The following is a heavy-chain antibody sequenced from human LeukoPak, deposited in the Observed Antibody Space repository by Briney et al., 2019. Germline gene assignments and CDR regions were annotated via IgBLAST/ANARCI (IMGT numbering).Heavy chain of an antibody. D-gene: IGHD2-15*01. Sequence: SSETLSLTCTVSGGSISSGGYYWSWIRQHPGKGLEWIGYIYYSGSTYYNPSLKSRVTISVDTSKNQFSLKLSSVTAADTAVYYCAREPDCSGGSCYSATTGPLDYWGQGTLVTVSS. CDR1: GGSISSGGYY. J-gene: IGHJ4*02. CDR3: AREPDCSGGSCYSATTGPLDY. V-gene: IGHV4-31*03. CDR2: IYYSGST.